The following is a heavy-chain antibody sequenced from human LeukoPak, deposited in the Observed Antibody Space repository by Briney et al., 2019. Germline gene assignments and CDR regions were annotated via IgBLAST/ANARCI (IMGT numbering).Heavy chain of an antibody. J-gene: IGHJ6*02. CDR1: GYTFTSYY. CDR3: ARGKSSVWRVGLCMDV. D-gene: IGHD6-19*01. CDR2: INPSAGTT. V-gene: IGHV1-46*01. Sequence: ASVKVSCKASGYTFTSYYMHWVRQAPGQGLEWMGLINPSAGTTTYAQKFQGRVTVTRDTSTSTVYMDLSSLKSEDTAVYYCARGKSSVWRVGLCMDVWGQGTTVTVSS.